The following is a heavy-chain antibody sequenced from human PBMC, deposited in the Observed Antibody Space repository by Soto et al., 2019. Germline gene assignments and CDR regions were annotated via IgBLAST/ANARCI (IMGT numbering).Heavy chain of an antibody. V-gene: IGHV4-31*03. CDR2: IYYSGST. CDR3: ARDPAATADVYYYGMDV. D-gene: IGHD6-25*01. CDR1: GGSISSGGYY. Sequence: QVQLQESGPGLVKPSQTLSLTCTVSGGSISSGGYYWSWIRQHPGKGLEWIGYIYYSGSTYYNPSLTLRVHISVATSKNQVSLELSSVTAADTAVYYCARDPAATADVYYYGMDVWGQGTTVTVSS. J-gene: IGHJ6*02.